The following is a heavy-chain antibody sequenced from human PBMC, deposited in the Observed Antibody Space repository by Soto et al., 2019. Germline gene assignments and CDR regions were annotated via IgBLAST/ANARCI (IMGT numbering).Heavy chain of an antibody. CDR2: IYYSGST. D-gene: IGHD2-8*01. J-gene: IGHJ6*02. CDR1: GGSISSSSYY. Sequence: SETLSLTCTVSGGSISSSSYYWGWIRQPPGKGLEWIGSIYYSGSTYYNPSLKSRVTISVDTSKNQFSLKLSSVTAADTAVYYCATANGVNYYYGMDVWGQGTTVTVSS. CDR3: ATANGVNYYYGMDV. V-gene: IGHV4-39*01.